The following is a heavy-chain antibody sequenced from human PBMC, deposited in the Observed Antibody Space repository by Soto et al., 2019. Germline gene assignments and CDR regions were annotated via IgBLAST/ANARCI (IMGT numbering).Heavy chain of an antibody. Sequence: QVHLVQSGAEVKKPGASVKVSCKGSGYGFTTYGITWVRQAPGQGLEWMAWISAHNGNTNYAQKVQGRVTVTRDTSTSTAYMELRSLRYDDTAVYYCARGRYGDYWGQGALVIVSS. CDR1: GYGFTTYG. J-gene: IGHJ4*02. D-gene: IGHD1-1*01. V-gene: IGHV1-18*01. CDR3: ARGRYGDY. CDR2: ISAHNGNT.